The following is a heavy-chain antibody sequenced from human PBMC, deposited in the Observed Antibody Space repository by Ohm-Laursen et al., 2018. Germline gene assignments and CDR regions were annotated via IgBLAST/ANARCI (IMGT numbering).Heavy chain of an antibody. D-gene: IGHD6-19*01. CDR1: GYTFTGYY. V-gene: IGHV1-2*02. CDR2: INPNSGGT. Sequence: GASVKVSCKASGYTFTGYYMHWVRQAPGQGLEWMGWINPNSGGTNYAQKFQGRVTMTRDTSISTAYMELSRLRSDDTAVYYCARDRKAVVAGLLPYWGQGTLVTVSS. CDR3: ARDRKAVVAGLLPY. J-gene: IGHJ4*02.